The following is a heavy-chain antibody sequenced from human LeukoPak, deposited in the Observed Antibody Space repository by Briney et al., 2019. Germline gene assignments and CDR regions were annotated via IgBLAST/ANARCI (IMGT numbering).Heavy chain of an antibody. CDR2: ISSAGSYI. V-gene: IGHV3-21*01. CDR1: GFTFSTYD. Sequence: GGSLRLSCAASGFTFSTYDMNWVRQAPGEGLEWVSSISSAGSYIYSADSVKGRFTISRDNARNSLYLQMSRLRAEDTAADYCARAQGYSNAFDIWGQGTMVTVSS. CDR3: ARAQGYSNAFDI. D-gene: IGHD5-18*01. J-gene: IGHJ3*02.